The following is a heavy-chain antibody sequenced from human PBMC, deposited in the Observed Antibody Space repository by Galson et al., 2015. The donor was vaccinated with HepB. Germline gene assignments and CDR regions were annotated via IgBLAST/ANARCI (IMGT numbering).Heavy chain of an antibody. V-gene: IGHV6-1*01. CDR3: ARGVAGAASHPGWYFDL. D-gene: IGHD6-13*01. J-gene: IGHJ2*01. CDR1: GDSVSSNSAA. Sequence: CAISGDSVSSNSAAWNWIRQSPSRGLEWLGRTYYRSKWYNDYAVSVKSRITINPDTSKNQFSLQLNSVTPEDTAVYYCARGVAGAASHPGWYFDLWGRGTLVTVSS. CDR2: TYYRSKWYN.